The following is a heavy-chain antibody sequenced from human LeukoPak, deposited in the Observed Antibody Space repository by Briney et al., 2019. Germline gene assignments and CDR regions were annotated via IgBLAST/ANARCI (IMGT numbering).Heavy chain of an antibody. CDR1: GFTLSSFS. Sequence: GGSRRLACAASGFTLSSFSMNWVRQGPGRGLEWVSCISSSSTYISHAHSAKGRFTISRDNPKNSLYLQMHRLRAEDRAVYYCTRKVAPGADAFDIWAQGPMITLSS. CDR3: TRKVAPGADAFDI. D-gene: IGHD2-2*01. CDR2: ISSSSTYI. J-gene: IGHJ3*02. V-gene: IGHV3-21*01.